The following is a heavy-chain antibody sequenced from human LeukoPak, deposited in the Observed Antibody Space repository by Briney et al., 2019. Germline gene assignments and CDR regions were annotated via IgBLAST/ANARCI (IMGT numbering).Heavy chain of an antibody. V-gene: IGHV5-51*01. CDR1: GYSFTSYW. CDR2: IYPGDSDT. CDR3: ARLYRNDVPDAFDI. D-gene: IGHD1-1*01. J-gene: IGHJ3*02. Sequence: GESLKISCKGSGYSFTSYWIGWVRQMPRKGLEWMGIIYPGDSDTRYSPPFQGQVTISADKSISTAYLHWSSLKASDTAMYYCARLYRNDVPDAFDIWGQGTMVTVSS.